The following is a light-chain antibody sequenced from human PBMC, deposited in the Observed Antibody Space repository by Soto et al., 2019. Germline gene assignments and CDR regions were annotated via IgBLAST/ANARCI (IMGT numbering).Light chain of an antibody. CDR3: QHRSNWPPGIT. CDR2: GAS. V-gene: IGKV3D-20*02. J-gene: IGKJ5*01. CDR1: HSVPTNY. Sequence: EIVLTQSPGTLSLSPGERVTLSCRASHSVPTNYLAWYQQKPGQSPRLLIYGASTRATGIPERFSGSGSGTDFTLTITRLDPEDFAVYYCQHRSNWPPGITFGQGTRLEIK.